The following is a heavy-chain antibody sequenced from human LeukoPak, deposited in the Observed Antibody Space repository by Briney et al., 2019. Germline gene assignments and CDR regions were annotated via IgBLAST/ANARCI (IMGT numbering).Heavy chain of an antibody. V-gene: IGHV3-48*01. Sequence: GGSLRLSCAASGFTFSSYSMSWVRQAPGKGLEWVSYISSSSSTIYYADSVKGRFTISRDNAKNSLYLQMNSLRAEDTAVYYCARDYLLGYWGQGTLVTVSS. CDR1: GFTFSSYS. CDR3: ARDYLLGY. J-gene: IGHJ4*02. D-gene: IGHD3-16*01. CDR2: ISSSSSTI.